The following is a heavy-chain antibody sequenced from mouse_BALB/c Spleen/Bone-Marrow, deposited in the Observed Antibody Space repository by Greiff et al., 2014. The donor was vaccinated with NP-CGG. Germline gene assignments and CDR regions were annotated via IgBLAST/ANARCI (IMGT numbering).Heavy chain of an antibody. D-gene: IGHD3-1*01. CDR1: GDSITSGY. J-gene: IGHJ4*01. V-gene: IGHV3-8*02. CDR3: ARSGSSGYHYYAMDY. CDR2: ISYSGST. Sequence: EVQRVESGPSLVKPSQTLSLTCSVTGDSITSGYWNWIRKFPGNKLEYMGYISYSGSTYYNPSLKSRISITRDTSENLYYLQLNSVTTKDTATYYCARSGSSGYHYYAMDYWGQGTSVTVS.